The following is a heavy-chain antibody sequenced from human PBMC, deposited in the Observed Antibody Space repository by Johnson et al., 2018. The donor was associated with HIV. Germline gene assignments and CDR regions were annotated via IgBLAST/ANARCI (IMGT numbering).Heavy chain of an antibody. Sequence: QMQLVESGGGVVQPGRSLRLSCAVSGFTFRTYAMHWVRQAPGKGLEWVAVIWYDGSNKYYADSVKGRFTISRDNSKNTLYLQMNSLRAEDTAVYYCARARTVVIARPDAFDIWGQGTMVTVSS. V-gene: IGHV3-30*04. CDR2: IWYDGSNK. CDR3: ARARTVVIARPDAFDI. CDR1: GFTFRTYA. D-gene: IGHD2-21*01. J-gene: IGHJ3*02.